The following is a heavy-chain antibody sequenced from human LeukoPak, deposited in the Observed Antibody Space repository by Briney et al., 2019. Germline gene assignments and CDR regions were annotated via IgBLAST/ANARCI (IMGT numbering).Heavy chain of an antibody. J-gene: IGHJ2*01. CDR3: ARGSNPYWYFDL. V-gene: IGHV3-53*01. CDR2: IYSGGST. Sequence: GGSLRLSCAAPGFSVSSNYMSWVRQAPGKGLEWVSVIYSGGSTYYADSVKGRFTISRDNSKNTLYLQMNSLRAEDTAVYYCARGSNPYWYFDLWGRGTLVTVSS. D-gene: IGHD1-14*01. CDR1: GFSVSSNY.